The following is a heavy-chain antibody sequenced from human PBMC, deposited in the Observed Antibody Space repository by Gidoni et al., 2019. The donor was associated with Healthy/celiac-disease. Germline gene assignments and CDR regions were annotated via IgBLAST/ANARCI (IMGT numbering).Heavy chain of an antibody. CDR1: AGSISSYY. V-gene: IGHV4-4*07. Sequence: QVQLQESGPGLVKPSETLSLTCTVSAGSISSYYWSWIRQPAGKGLEWIGRIYTSGSTNYNPSLKSRVTMSVDTSKNQFSLKLSSVTAADTAVYYCARDRTAGYCSGGSCYRNNWFDPWGQGTLVTVSS. CDR2: IYTSGST. D-gene: IGHD2-15*01. J-gene: IGHJ5*02. CDR3: ARDRTAGYCSGGSCYRNNWFDP.